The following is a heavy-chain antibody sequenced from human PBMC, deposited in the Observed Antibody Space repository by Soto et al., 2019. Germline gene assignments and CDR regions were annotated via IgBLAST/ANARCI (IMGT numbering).Heavy chain of an antibody. V-gene: IGHV1-69*01. D-gene: IGHD4-17*01. Sequence: QVQLVQSGAEVKKPGSSVKVSCTASGGTFSSYAISWVRQAPGQGLEWMGGIIPIFGTANYAQKFQGRVTITADESTSTAYMELSSLRSEDTAVYYCARVIWADYGGNSDWFDPWGQGTLVTVSS. CDR3: ARVIWADYGGNSDWFDP. CDR1: GGTFSSYA. CDR2: IIPIFGTA. J-gene: IGHJ5*02.